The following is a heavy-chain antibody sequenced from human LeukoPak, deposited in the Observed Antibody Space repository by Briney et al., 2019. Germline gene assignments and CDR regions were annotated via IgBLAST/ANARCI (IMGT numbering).Heavy chain of an antibody. V-gene: IGHV4-59*11. J-gene: IGHJ6*03. Sequence: PSETLSLTCTVSGGSISSHYWSWIRQPPGKGLEWIGYIYYSGSTNYNPSLKSRVTISVDTSKNQFSLKLSSVIAADTAVYYCARVGYSSSWYGDYYYYYYMDVWGQGTTVTVS. CDR3: ARVGYSSSWYGDYYYYYYMDV. D-gene: IGHD6-13*01. CDR1: GGSISSHY. CDR2: IYYSGST.